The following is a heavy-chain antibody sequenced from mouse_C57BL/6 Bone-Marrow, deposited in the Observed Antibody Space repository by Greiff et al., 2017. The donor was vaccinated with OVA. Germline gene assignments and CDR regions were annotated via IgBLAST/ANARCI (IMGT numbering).Heavy chain of an antibody. D-gene: IGHD2-4*01. CDR1: GYTFTDYY. J-gene: IGHJ2*01. V-gene: IGHV1-26*01. Sequence: EVQLQQSGPELVKPGASVKISCKASGYTFTDYYMNWVKQSHGKSLEWIGDINPNNGGTSYNQKFKGKATLTVDKSSSTAYMELRSLTSEDSAVYYCARCDYDREGFDYWGQGTTLTVSS. CDR2: INPNNGGT. CDR3: ARCDYDREGFDY.